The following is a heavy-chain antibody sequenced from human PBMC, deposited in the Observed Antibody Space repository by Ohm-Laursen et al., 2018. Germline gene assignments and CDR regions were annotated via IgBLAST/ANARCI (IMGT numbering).Heavy chain of an antibody. D-gene: IGHD1-14*01. J-gene: IGHJ4*02. CDR1: EFTFSNFW. CDR2: IKQDGTEK. CDR3: ARDPIDNNGYNPDY. Sequence: SLRLSCAALEFTFSNFWMSWVRQAPGKGLEWVASIKQDGTEKHYVESMQGRFTISRDNAKNSVYLQMNSLRAEDTAIYYCARDPIDNNGYNPDYWGQGTLVTVSS. V-gene: IGHV3-7*01.